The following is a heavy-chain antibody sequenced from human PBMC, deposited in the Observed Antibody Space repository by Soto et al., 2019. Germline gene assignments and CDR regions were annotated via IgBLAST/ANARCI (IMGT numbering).Heavy chain of an antibody. D-gene: IGHD2-8*01. CDR3: AKDPQPKVYGQANAFDI. V-gene: IGHV3-23*01. CDR2: ISGSGGST. CDR1: GFTFSSYA. J-gene: IGHJ3*02. Sequence: HPGGSLRLSCAASGFTFSSYAMSWVRQAPGKGLEWVSAISGSGGSTYYADSVKGRFTISRDNSKNTLYLQMNSLRAEDTAVYYCAKDPQPKVYGQANAFDIWGQGTMVTVSS.